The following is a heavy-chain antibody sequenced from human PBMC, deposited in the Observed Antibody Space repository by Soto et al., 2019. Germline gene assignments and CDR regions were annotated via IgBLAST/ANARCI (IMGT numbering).Heavy chain of an antibody. Sequence: TLSLTCSLYSGSLSGYYWSWLRQPPGKGLEWIGEISPSGTTNYSPCLKSRVSLSVDTSKNQFCLNLTSLTAADTAVYYCASAAKVSGSAQTRSDFCDQVTLGTFSS. J-gene: IGHJ4*02. CDR3: ASAAKVSGSAQTRSDF. CDR2: ISPSGTT. CDR1: SGSLSGYY. V-gene: IGHV4-34*01. D-gene: IGHD6-6*01.